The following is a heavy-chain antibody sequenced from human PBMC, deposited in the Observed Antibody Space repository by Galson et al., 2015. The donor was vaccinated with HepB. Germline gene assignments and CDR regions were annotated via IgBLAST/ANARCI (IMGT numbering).Heavy chain of an antibody. CDR3: ARANFYSDYGRAPAARYYYYMDV. CDR1: GGSISSGGYY. V-gene: IGHV4-31*03. D-gene: IGHD3-3*01. CDR2: IYSSGST. J-gene: IGHJ6*03. Sequence: TLSLTCTVSGGSISSGGYYWSWIRQHPGKGLEWIGYIYSSGSTKYNPSLQSRATMSVDTSKNQFSLKLSSVTAADTAVYFCARANFYSDYGRAPAARYYYYMDVWGRGTTVTVSS.